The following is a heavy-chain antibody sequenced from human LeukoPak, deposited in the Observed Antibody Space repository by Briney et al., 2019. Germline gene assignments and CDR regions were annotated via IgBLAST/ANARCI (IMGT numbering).Heavy chain of an antibody. J-gene: IGHJ4*02. Sequence: GGSLRLSCAASGFTFSNYWMTWVRQAPGKGLEWVASIKFDGSEKYYVDSVKGRFTISRDNAKNSLYQQMNSLRAEDTALYYCARDHTDPGLFFDSWGQGTLVTVSS. CDR3: ARDHTDPGLFFDS. V-gene: IGHV3-7*01. CDR2: IKFDGSEK. CDR1: GFTFSNYW. D-gene: IGHD2-21*01.